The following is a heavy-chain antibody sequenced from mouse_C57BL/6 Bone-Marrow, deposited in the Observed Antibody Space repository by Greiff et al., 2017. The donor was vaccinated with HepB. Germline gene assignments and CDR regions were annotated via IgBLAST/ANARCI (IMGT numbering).Heavy chain of an antibody. CDR2: IDPENGDT. CDR1: GFNIKDDY. J-gene: IGHJ2*01. Sequence: VQLQQSGAELVRPGASVKLSCTASGFNIKDDYMHWVKQRPEKGLEWIGWIDPENGDTEYASKFQGKATITADTSSNTAYLQLSSLTSEDTAVYYCTAYDYGSSPGYWGQGATLTVSS. CDR3: TAYDYGSSPGY. V-gene: IGHV14-4*01. D-gene: IGHD1-1*01.